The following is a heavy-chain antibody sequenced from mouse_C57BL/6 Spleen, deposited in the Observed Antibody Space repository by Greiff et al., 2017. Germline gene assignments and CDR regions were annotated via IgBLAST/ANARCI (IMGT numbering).Heavy chain of an antibody. CDR2: IDPETGGT. Sequence: VQLQQSGAELVRPGASVTLSCKASGYTFTDYEMHWVKQTPVHGLEWIGAIDPETGGTAYNQKFKGKAILTADKSSSTAYMELRSLTSEDSAVYYWTRGGGNGPYAMDYWGQGTSVTVSS. CDR3: TRGGGNGPYAMDY. CDR1: GYTFTDYE. V-gene: IGHV1-15*01. J-gene: IGHJ4*01. D-gene: IGHD2-1*01.